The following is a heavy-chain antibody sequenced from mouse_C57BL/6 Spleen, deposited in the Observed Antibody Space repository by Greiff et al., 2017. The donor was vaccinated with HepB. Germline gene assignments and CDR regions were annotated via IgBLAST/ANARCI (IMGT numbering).Heavy chain of an antibody. CDR1: GFNIKDYY. CDR2: IDPEDGET. V-gene: IGHV14-2*01. Sequence: EVKLQESGAELVKPGASVKLSCTASGFNIKDYYMHWVKQRTEQGLEWIGRIDPEDGETKYAPKFQGKATITADTSSNTAYLQLSSLTSEDTAVYYCARSPPVVTRDYAMDYWGQGTSVTVSS. CDR3: ARSPPVVTRDYAMDY. J-gene: IGHJ4*01. D-gene: IGHD1-1*01.